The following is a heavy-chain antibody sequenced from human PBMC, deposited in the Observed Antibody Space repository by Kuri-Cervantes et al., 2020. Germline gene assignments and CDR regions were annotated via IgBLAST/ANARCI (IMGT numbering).Heavy chain of an antibody. D-gene: IGHD6-19*01. CDR1: GGSISSSNW. CDR2: IYHSGST. J-gene: IGHJ3*02. V-gene: IGHV4-4*02. Sequence: GSLRLSCAVSGGSISSSNWWSWVRQPPGKGLEWIGEIYHSGSTNYSPSLKSRLTISVDKSRNQFSLKLSSVTAADTAVYYCARGPVAGSSSAFDIWGQGTMVTVSS. CDR3: ARGPVAGSSSAFDI.